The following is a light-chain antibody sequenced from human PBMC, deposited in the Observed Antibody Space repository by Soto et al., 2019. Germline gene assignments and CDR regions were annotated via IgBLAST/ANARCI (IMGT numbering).Light chain of an antibody. Sequence: DVVLTQAPLSLSVTPGQPASMSCKSSQSLLYGDGKTYLYWYLQRPGQPPHLLIYDAFNRFSGVPDSCSGSGSGTYFTLKTSRVEAEDVGVYYCMQRTNAPITFGQGTRLEIK. CDR3: MQRTNAPIT. CDR1: QSLLYGDGKTY. J-gene: IGKJ5*01. CDR2: DAF. V-gene: IGKV2D-29*01.